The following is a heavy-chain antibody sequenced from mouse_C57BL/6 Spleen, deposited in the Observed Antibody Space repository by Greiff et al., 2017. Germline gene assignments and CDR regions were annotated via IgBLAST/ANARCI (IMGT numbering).Heavy chain of an antibody. CDR2: ISYDGSN. V-gene: IGHV3-6*01. CDR1: GYSITSGYY. CDR3: ARRQLSYYFDY. Sequence: EVQLVESGPGLVKPSQSLSLTCSVTGYSITSGYYWNWIRQFPGNKLEWMGYISYDGSNNYNPSLKNRISITRDTSKNQFFLKLNSVTTEDTATYYCARRQLSYYFDYWGQGTTLTVSS. D-gene: IGHD3-1*01. J-gene: IGHJ2*01.